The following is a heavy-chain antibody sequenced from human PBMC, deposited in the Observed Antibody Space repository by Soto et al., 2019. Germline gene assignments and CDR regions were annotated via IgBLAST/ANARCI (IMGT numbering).Heavy chain of an antibody. D-gene: IGHD2-2*02. CDR2: INPNSGGT. CDR1: GYTFTGYY. CDR3: ARQRSHYTYFDY. V-gene: IGHV1-2*04. J-gene: IGHJ4*02. Sequence: QVQLVQSGAEVKKPGASVKVSCKASGYTFTGYYMHWVRQAPGQGLEWMGWINPNSGGTNYAQKFQGWLTMTRDTSISTAYMELRRLRSDDTAVYYWARQRSHYTYFDYWGQGTLVTVSS.